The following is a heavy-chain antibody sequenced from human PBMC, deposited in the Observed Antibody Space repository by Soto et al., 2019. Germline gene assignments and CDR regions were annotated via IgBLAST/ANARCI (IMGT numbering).Heavy chain of an antibody. Sequence: QVQLQQWGAGLLKPSETLSLTCAVYGGSFSGYDWSWIRQPPGNGLEWIGEINHSGSTNYNPSLKSRVTISVDTSKNQFSLNLSSVTAADTAAYYCARAPDILTGYSANFDYWGQGTLVTVSS. CDR2: INHSGST. V-gene: IGHV4-34*01. D-gene: IGHD3-9*01. CDR1: GGSFSGYD. J-gene: IGHJ4*02. CDR3: ARAPDILTGYSANFDY.